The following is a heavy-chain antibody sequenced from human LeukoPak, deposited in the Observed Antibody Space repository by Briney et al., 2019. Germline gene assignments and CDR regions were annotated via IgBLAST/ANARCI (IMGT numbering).Heavy chain of an antibody. Sequence: ASVKVSCKPSGYTFTSFGMSWVRQAPGQGLEWMGWIGAYNGDTNYAQKFQGRVTMTTDTSTSTAYMDLRSLRSDDTAVYYCTRDHCRGDNCPSFDYWGQGTLVTVSS. V-gene: IGHV1-18*04. CDR3: TRDHCRGDNCPSFDY. J-gene: IGHJ4*02. CDR1: GYTFTSFG. CDR2: IGAYNGDT. D-gene: IGHD2-15*01.